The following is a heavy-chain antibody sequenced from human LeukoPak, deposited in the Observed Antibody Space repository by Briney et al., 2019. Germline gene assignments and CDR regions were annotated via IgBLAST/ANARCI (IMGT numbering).Heavy chain of an antibody. D-gene: IGHD3-10*01. CDR3: ARMWSYYYGSGSPNWFDP. CDR1: GGTFSSYA. J-gene: IGHJ5*02. V-gene: IGHV1-69*06. Sequence: SVKVSCKASGGTFSSYAISWVRQAPGQGLEWMGGSIPIFGTANYAQKFQGRVTITANKSTSTAYMELSSLRSEDTAVYYCARMWSYYYGSGSPNWFDPWGQGTLVTVSS. CDR2: SIPIFGTA.